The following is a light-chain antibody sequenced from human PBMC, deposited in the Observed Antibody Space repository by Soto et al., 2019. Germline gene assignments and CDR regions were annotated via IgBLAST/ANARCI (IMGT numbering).Light chain of an antibody. J-gene: IGKJ3*01. V-gene: IGKV1-9*01. CDR1: QGISSY. Sequence: DIQLTQSPSFLSASVGDRVTITCRASQGISSYLAWYQQKPGKAPKLLIYAASTLQSGVPSRFSGSGSGTEFTLTISSLQPEDFATYYCQQLNSYPQGTFGPGTKVVIK. CDR2: AAS. CDR3: QQLNSYPQGT.